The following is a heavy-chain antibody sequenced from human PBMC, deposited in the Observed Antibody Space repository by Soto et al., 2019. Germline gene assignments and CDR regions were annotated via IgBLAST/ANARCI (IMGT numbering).Heavy chain of an antibody. J-gene: IGHJ6*02. CDR3: ARGERSNTLYYYYYGMDV. CDR2: IIPIFGKA. Sequence: SVKVSCKASGGTFSSYAISWVRQAPGQGLEWMGGIIPIFGKANYAQKFQGRVTINADETTSTAQMELSSLRTEDTAVYYCARGERSNTLYYYYYGMDVWGQGTTVTVSS. CDR1: GGTFSSYA. D-gene: IGHD1-1*01. V-gene: IGHV1-69*13.